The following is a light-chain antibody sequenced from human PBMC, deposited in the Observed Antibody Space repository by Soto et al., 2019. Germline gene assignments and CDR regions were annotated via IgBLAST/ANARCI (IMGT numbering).Light chain of an antibody. CDR2: KAS. CDR3: QQYKTYPWT. J-gene: IGKJ1*01. V-gene: IGKV1-5*03. CDR1: QSISSW. Sequence: DIQMTQSPSTLSASVGDRVTITCRASQSISSWLAWYQQKPGKAPKLLIYKASSLESGVPSRFSGSGSGTEFTLTITSLQPDDFATYYCQQYKTYPWTSGQGTKVEIK.